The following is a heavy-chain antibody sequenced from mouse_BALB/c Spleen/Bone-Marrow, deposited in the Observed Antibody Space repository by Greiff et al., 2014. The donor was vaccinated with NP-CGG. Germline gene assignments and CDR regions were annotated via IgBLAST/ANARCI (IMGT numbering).Heavy chain of an antibody. CDR2: IDPANGNT. Sequence: VQLQQSGAELVKPGASVKLSCTASGFNIKDTYMHWVKQRPEQGLEWIGRIDPANGNTKYDPKFQGKATITADTSSNTAYLQLSSLTSEDPAVYYCAAYYYGSSQFAYWGQGTLVTVSA. J-gene: IGHJ3*01. CDR1: GFNIKDTY. CDR3: AAYYYGSSQFAY. V-gene: IGHV14-3*02. D-gene: IGHD1-1*01.